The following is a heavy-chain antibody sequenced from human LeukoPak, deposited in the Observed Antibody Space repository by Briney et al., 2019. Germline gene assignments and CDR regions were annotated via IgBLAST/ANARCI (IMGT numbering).Heavy chain of an antibody. V-gene: IGHV1-69*05. CDR2: IIPIFGTA. CDR3: ARDDFWSDYGYYFDY. Sequence: SVKVSCKASGGTFSSYAISWVRQAPGQGLEWIGRIIPIFGTANYAQKFQGRVTITTDESTSTAYMELSSLRSEDTAVYYCARDDFWSDYGYYFDYWGQGTLVTVSS. D-gene: IGHD3-3*01. CDR1: GGTFSSYA. J-gene: IGHJ4*02.